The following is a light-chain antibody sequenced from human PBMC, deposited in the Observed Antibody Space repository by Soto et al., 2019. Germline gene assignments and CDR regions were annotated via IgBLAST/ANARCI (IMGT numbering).Light chain of an antibody. CDR2: DAS. CDR3: QQRRDWPLT. CDR1: QSVSSY. V-gene: IGKV3-11*01. J-gene: IGKJ4*01. Sequence: EIVLTQSPATLSLSPGERATLSCRARQSVSSYLACDQQKPGQAHRLLISDASNRATGIPARFSGSESGTDFTLTGSSLEPEDFEVYYCQQRRDWPLTFGGGTTVEI.